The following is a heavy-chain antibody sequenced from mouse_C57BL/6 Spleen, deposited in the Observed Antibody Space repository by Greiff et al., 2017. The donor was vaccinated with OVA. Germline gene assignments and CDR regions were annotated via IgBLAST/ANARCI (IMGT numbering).Heavy chain of an antibody. Sequence: EAGGGLVQPKGSLKLSCAASGFSFNTYAMNWVRQAPGKGLEWVARIRSKSNNYATYYADSVKDRFTISRDDSESMLYLQMNNLKTEDTAMYYCVRHSASYEAMDYWGQGTSVTVSS. D-gene: IGHD6-1*01. CDR3: VRHSASYEAMDY. V-gene: IGHV10-1*01. CDR2: IRSKSNNYAT. CDR1: GFSFNTYA. J-gene: IGHJ4*01.